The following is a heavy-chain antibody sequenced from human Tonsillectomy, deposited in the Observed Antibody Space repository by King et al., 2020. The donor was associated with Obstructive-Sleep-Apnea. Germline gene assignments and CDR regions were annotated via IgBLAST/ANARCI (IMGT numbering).Heavy chain of an antibody. CDR1: GFTFSDYF. V-gene: IGHV3-11*01. D-gene: IGHD1-1*01. Sequence: VQLVESGGGLVWPGGSLRLSCAASGFTFSDYFMAWFRQAPGKGLQWVSYIGRDSATYYAASVRGQFTVSRDNAKNSMYLQRNSLRVEDTAVYYCARVGSTTAACMIDYWGQGTLVTVSS. CDR2: IGRDSAT. CDR3: ARVGSTTAACMIDY. J-gene: IGHJ4*02.